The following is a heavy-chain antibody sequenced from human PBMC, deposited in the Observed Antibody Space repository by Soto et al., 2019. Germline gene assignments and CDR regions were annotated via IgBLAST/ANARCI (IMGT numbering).Heavy chain of an antibody. V-gene: IGHV3-23*01. CDR3: AKGGLELLPGSQLLDDVNYFDY. CDR2: ISGSGGST. J-gene: IGHJ4*02. CDR1: GFTFSSYA. Sequence: WGSLRLSCAASGFTFSSYAMSWVRQAPGKGLEWVSAISGSGGSTYYADSVKGRFTISRDNSKNTLYLQMNSLRAEDTAVYYCAKGGLELLPGSQLLDDVNYFDYWGQGTLVTVSS. D-gene: IGHD2-15*01.